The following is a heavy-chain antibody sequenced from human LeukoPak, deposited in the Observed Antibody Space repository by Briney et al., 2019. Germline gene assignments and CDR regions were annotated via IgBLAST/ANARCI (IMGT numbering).Heavy chain of an antibody. V-gene: IGHV3-74*01. CDR2: INSDGSST. D-gene: IGHD3-10*01. CDR1: GFTFSSYW. Sequence: PGGSLRLSCAASGFTFSSYWMHWVRQAPGKGLVWVSRINSDGSSTYYADSVKGRFTISRDNSKNTLYLQMNSLRAEDTAVYYCAKDRPDYYGPSKPYYYYGMDVWGQGTTVTVSS. CDR3: AKDRPDYYGPSKPYYYYGMDV. J-gene: IGHJ6*02.